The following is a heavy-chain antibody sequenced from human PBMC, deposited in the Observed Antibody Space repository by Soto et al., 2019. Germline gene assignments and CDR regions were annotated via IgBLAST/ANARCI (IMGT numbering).Heavy chain of an antibody. CDR3: ARRVQANSAVVQGNWLDP. CDR2: VYSSGST. D-gene: IGHD5-18*01. J-gene: IGHJ5*02. CDR1: GGSISSGGYS. Sequence: SETLSLTCAVSGGSISSGGYSWNWIRQPPGRGLEWIGHVYSSGSTNYNPSLESRVTISVDTSKNQFSLKLTSLTAADTAVYYCARRVQANSAVVQGNWLDPWGQGTLVTVSS. V-gene: IGHV4-61*08.